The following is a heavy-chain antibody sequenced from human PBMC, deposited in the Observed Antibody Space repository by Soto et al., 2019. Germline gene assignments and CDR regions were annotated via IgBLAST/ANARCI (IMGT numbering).Heavy chain of an antibody. Sequence: GGSLSLSCAASGFTFGSYAMSWVRQAPGKGLEWVSAISGSGGSTYYADSVKGRFTISRDNSKNTLYLQMNSLRAEDTAVYYCAKLGLYDFGSGYYSLDYWGQGTLVTVSS. CDR1: GFTFGSYA. D-gene: IGHD3-3*01. V-gene: IGHV3-23*01. CDR3: AKLGLYDFGSGYYSLDY. CDR2: ISGSGGST. J-gene: IGHJ4*02.